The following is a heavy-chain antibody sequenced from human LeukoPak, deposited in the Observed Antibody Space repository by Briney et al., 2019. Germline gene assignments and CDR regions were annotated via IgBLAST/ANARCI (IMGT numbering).Heavy chain of an antibody. CDR2: IKQDGSEI. Sequence: GGSLRLSCAASGFALSTYWMSWVRQAPGKGLEWVANIKQDGSEIYYVDSVKGRFTISRDNAKNSLYLQMNSLRAEDTAVYYCAALNSRSSPDYWGQGTLVTVSS. J-gene: IGHJ4*02. V-gene: IGHV3-7*02. D-gene: IGHD2-2*01. CDR1: GFALSTYW. CDR3: AALNSRSSPDY.